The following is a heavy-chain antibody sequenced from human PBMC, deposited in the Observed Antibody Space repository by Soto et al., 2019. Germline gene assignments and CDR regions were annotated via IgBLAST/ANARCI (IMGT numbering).Heavy chain of an antibody. CDR2: IKQDGSEK. V-gene: IGHV3-7*01. Sequence: EVQLVESGGGLVQPGGSLRLSCAASGFTFSSYWMSWVRQAPGKGLEWVANIKQDGSEKYYVDSVKGRFTISRDNAKNLLYLEMYGLRADDTAVYYCASVMITFGGVISYYFDYLGQGTLVSVSS. CDR3: ASVMITFGGVISYYFDY. CDR1: GFTFSSYW. D-gene: IGHD3-16*01. J-gene: IGHJ4*02.